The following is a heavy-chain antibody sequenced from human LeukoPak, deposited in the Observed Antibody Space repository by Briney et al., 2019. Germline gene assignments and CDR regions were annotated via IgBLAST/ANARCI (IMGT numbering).Heavy chain of an antibody. V-gene: IGHV1-2*02. CDR3: ARDRSVVTAMRGHWFDP. Sequence: GASVKVSCKASGYTFTGYYMHWVRQAPGQGLEWVGWINPNSGGTNYAQKFQGRVTMTRDTPISTAYMELSRLSSDDTAVYYCARDRSVVTAMRGHWFDPWGQGTLVTVSS. CDR1: GYTFTGYY. D-gene: IGHD2-21*02. CDR2: INPNSGGT. J-gene: IGHJ5*02.